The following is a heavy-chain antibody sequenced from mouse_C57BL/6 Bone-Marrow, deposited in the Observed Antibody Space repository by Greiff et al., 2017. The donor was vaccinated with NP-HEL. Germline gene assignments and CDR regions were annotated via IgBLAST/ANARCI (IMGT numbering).Heavy chain of an antibody. J-gene: IGHJ1*03. Sequence: QVQLQQPGTELVKPGASVKLSCKASGYTFTSYWMHWVKQRPGQGLEWIGNINPSNGGTNYNEKFKRKATLTVDKSSSTAYMQLSSLTSEDSAVYYCARSRTTVPSYWYFDVWGTGTTVTVSS. CDR1: GYTFTSYW. CDR3: ARSRTTVPSYWYFDV. V-gene: IGHV1-53*01. D-gene: IGHD1-1*01. CDR2: INPSNGGT.